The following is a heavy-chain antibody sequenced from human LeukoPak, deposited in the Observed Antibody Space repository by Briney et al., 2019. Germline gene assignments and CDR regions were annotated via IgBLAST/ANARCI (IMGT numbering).Heavy chain of an antibody. J-gene: IGHJ6*02. CDR2: ISWNSGSI. CDR3: AKDQQLGDYYYYYGMDV. D-gene: IGHD6-13*01. Sequence: GRSLRLSCAASGFTFDDYAMHWVRQAPGKGPEWVSGISWNSGSIGYADSVKGRFTISRDNAKNSLYLQMNSLRAEDTALYYCAKDQQLGDYYYYYGMDVWGQGTTVTVSS. CDR1: GFTFDDYA. V-gene: IGHV3-9*01.